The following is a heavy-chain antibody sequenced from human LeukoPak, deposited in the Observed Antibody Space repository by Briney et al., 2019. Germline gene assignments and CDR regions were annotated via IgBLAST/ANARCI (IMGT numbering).Heavy chain of an antibody. CDR2: ISSSSSTI. J-gene: IGHJ3*02. V-gene: IGHV3-48*01. D-gene: IGHD1-26*01. CDR3: ASGAGGPIDAFDI. CDR1: GFTFSSYS. Sequence: GGSLRLSCAASGFTFSSYSMNWVRQAPGKGLEWVSYISSSSSTIYYADSVKGRFTISRDNAKNSLYLQMNSLRAEDTAVYYCASGAGGPIDAFDIWGQGTMVTVSS.